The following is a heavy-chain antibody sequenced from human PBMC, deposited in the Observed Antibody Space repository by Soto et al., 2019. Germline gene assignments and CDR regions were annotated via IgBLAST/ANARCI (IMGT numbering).Heavy chain of an antibody. CDR3: ARDKGYSYGPNWFDP. CDR1: GGTFSSYA. J-gene: IGHJ5*02. Sequence: SVKVFCKASGGTFSSYAISWVRQAPGQGLEWMGGIIPIFGTANYAQKFQGRVTITADESTSTAYMELSSLRSEDTAVYYCARDKGYSYGPNWFDPWGQGTLVTVSS. CDR2: IIPIFGTA. D-gene: IGHD5-18*01. V-gene: IGHV1-69*13.